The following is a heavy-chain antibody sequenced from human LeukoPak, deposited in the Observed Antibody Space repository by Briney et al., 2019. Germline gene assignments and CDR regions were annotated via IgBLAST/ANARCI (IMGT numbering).Heavy chain of an antibody. J-gene: IGHJ6*03. Sequence: SETLSLTCTVSGGSISSSSYYWGWIRQPPGKGLEWIGSIYYSGSTNYNPSLKSRVTISVDTSKNQFSLKLSSVTAADTAVYYCARAMQHREAYIDYYYYYMDVWGKGTTVTVSS. CDR1: GGSISSSSYY. CDR3: ARAMQHREAYIDYYYYYMDV. CDR2: IYYSGST. D-gene: IGHD5-24*01. V-gene: IGHV4-39*07.